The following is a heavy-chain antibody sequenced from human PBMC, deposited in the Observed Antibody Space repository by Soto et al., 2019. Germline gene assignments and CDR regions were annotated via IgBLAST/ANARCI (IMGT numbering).Heavy chain of an antibody. CDR3: ARREVSGFYSEWYFDL. J-gene: IGHJ2*01. CDR2: IYRGGSA. Sequence: GGSLRLSCAASGFTVDTDYMTWLRQAPGKGLEWVSLIYRGGSADYAASVKGRLTISRHTSENTVYLQMNRLTRDDTAVYYCARREVSGFYSEWYFDLWGRGTLVTVPQ. D-gene: IGHD2-15*01. CDR1: GFTVDTDY. V-gene: IGHV3-53*04.